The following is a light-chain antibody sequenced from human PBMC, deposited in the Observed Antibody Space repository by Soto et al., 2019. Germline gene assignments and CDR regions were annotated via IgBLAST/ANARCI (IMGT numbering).Light chain of an antibody. CDR3: QAWDSSTPYV. CDR1: KLGDKY. Sequence: SYELTQPPSVSVSPGQTASITCSGAKLGDKYACWYQQKPGQSPVLVIYQDSKRPSGIPERFSGSNSGNTATLTISGTQAMDEADYYCQAWDSSTPYVFGTGTQLTVL. J-gene: IGLJ1*01. CDR2: QDS. V-gene: IGLV3-1*01.